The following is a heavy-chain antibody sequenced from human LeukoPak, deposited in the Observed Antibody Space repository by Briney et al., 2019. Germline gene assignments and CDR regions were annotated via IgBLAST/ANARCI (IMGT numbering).Heavy chain of an antibody. CDR1: GGSISSYY. V-gene: IGHV4-59*01. J-gene: IGHJ6*03. Sequence: SETLSLTCTVSGGSISSYYWSWIRQPPGKGLEWIGYIYYSGSTNYNPSLKSRVTISVDTSKNQFSLKLSSVTAADTAVYYCARCSSSWSRVWPYYYYYMDVWGKGTTVTVSS. CDR2: IYYSGST. CDR3: ARCSSSWSRVWPYYYYYMDV. D-gene: IGHD6-6*01.